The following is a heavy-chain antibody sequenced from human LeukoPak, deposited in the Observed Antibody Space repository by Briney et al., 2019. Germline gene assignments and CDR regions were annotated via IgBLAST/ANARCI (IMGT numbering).Heavy chain of an antibody. J-gene: IGHJ1*01. D-gene: IGHD2-2*01. CDR1: GFTVSSNY. CDR2: IQQHGSET. V-gene: IGHV3-7*01. CDR3: ATYSSSNGREFQY. Sequence: PRGSLRLSCAASGFTVSSNYMSWVRQAPGKGLEWVANIQQHGSETYYGDSVKGRFTISRDNAKNSLYLQMNSLRAEDTAVYYCATYSSSNGREFQYWGQGTLVTVSS.